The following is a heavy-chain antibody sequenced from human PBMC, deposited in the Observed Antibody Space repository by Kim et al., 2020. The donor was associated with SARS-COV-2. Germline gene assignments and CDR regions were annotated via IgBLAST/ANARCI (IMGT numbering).Heavy chain of an antibody. Sequence: GGSLRLSCAASGFTFSSYGMHWVRQAPGKGLEWVAVIWYDGSNKYYADSVKGRFTISRDNSKNTLYLQMNSLRAEDTAVYYCARKSGYSYGYLSHDYGMDVWGQGTTVTVSS. CDR1: GFTFSSYG. V-gene: IGHV3-33*01. D-gene: IGHD5-18*01. CDR2: IWYDGSNK. J-gene: IGHJ6*02. CDR3: ARKSGYSYGYLSHDYGMDV.